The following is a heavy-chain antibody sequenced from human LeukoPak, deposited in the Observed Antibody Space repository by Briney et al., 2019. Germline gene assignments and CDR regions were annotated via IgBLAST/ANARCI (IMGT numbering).Heavy chain of an antibody. D-gene: IGHD6-13*01. CDR2: IYTSGST. CDR3: ARARTSSSWNSQTRFYYYYYMDV. J-gene: IGHJ6*03. V-gene: IGHV4-61*02. CDR1: GGSISSGNYY. Sequence: PSETLSLTCTVSGGSISSGNYYWSWIRKPAGKGLEWIGRIYTSGSTNYNPSLKSRVTRSVAPSKNHFSLKLSSVTAADTAVYYCARARTSSSWNSQTRFYYYYYMDVWGKGTTVTVSS.